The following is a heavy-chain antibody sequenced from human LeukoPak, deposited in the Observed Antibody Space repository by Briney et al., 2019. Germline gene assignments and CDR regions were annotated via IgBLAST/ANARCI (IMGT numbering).Heavy chain of an antibody. Sequence: GGSLRLSCAASGFTFTTHWMSWVRQAPGKGLEWVANIKQDGNDKHYLESVKGRFTISRDNAKNTLYLQMNSLRAEDTAVYYCARDSGSGSYSGYWGLGTLVTVSS. J-gene: IGHJ4*02. CDR2: IKQDGNDK. D-gene: IGHD3-10*01. CDR3: ARDSGSGSYSGY. CDR1: GFTFTTHW. V-gene: IGHV3-7*01.